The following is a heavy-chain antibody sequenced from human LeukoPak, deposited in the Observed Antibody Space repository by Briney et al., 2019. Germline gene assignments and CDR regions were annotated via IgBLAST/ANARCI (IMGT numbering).Heavy chain of an antibody. CDR2: IKQDGSEK. J-gene: IGHJ4*02. V-gene: IGHV3-7*01. D-gene: IGHD1-26*01. CDR1: GFTFSSYW. Sequence: GGSLRLSCAASGFTFSSYWMSWVRQAPGKGLEWVANIKQDGSEKYYVDSVKGRFTISRDNAKNSLYLQMNSLRAEDTAAYYCARDRDYENSGSYYRYWGQGTLVTVSS. CDR3: ARDRDYENSGSYYRY.